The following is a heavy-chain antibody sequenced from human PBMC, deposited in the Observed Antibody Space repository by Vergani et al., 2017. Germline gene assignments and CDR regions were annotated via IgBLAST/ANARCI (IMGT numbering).Heavy chain of an antibody. CDR3: ARVKYSSGWYGFDY. CDR2: FYYSGST. J-gene: IGHJ4*02. CDR1: GGSISSLYYY. D-gene: IGHD6-19*01. V-gene: IGHV4-30-4*08. Sequence: QVQLQESGPGLVKPSQTLSLTCTVSGGSISSLYYYWSWIRQPPGKGLEWIGYFYYSGSTYYNPSLKSRVTISVDTSKNQFSLKLSSVTAADTAVYYCARVKYSSGWYGFDYWGQGTLVTVSS.